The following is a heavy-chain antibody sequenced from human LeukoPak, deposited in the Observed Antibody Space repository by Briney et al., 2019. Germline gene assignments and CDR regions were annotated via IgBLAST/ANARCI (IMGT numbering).Heavy chain of an antibody. V-gene: IGHV3-11*04. J-gene: IGHJ5*02. CDR3: ARDHDYGDYDL. CDR2: IISSGVSI. Sequence: GGSLRLSCAASGFTFSDYYISWIRQAPGKGPGWVAYIISSGVSIFYADSVKGRLSISRDNTKKLAYLQMNSLGAEDTAVYYCARDHDYGDYDLWGQGTVVIVSS. CDR1: GFTFSDYY. D-gene: IGHD4-17*01.